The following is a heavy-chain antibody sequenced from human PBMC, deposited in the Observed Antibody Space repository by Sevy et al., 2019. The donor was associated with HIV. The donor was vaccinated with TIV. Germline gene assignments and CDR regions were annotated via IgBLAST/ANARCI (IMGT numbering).Heavy chain of an antibody. J-gene: IGHJ6*02. CDR2: IWYDGSNK. D-gene: IGHD2-2*02. V-gene: IGHV3-33*01. Sequence: GGSLRLSCAASGFTFSSYGMHWVRQAPGKGLEWVAVIWYDGSNKYYADSVKGRFTISRDNSKNTLYLQMNSLRAEDTAGYYCARVHYCSSTSSDKGPCTEGCFCDLCHYGMDVWGQGTTVTVSS. CDR3: ARVHYCSSTSSDKGPCTEGCFCDLCHYGMDV. CDR1: GFTFSSYG.